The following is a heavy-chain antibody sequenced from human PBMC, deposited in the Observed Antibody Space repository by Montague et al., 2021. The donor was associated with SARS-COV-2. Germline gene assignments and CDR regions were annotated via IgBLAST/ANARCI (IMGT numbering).Heavy chain of an antibody. CDR3: ARGLGYTSMFRFFDY. V-gene: IGHV4-59*02. D-gene: IGHD2-2*02. Sequence: SETLSLTCAISGGSASGYHWAWIRQPPGKGLEWIGYMYNTGASNYNPSLKSRVSMSIDTSKNHFSLNLTSVAAADTGVYYCARGLGYTSMFRFFDYWGHGAQVTVSS. J-gene: IGHJ4*01. CDR1: GGSASGYH. CDR2: MYNTGAS.